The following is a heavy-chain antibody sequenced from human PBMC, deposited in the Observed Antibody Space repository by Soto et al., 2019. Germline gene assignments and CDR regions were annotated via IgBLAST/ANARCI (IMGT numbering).Heavy chain of an antibody. J-gene: IGHJ6*02. CDR2: IYYSGST. Sequence: SLTCTVSGGSVSSGSYYWSWIRQPPGKGLEWIGYIYYSGSTNYNPSLKSRVTISVDTSKNQFSLKLSSVTAADTAVYYCARDNYEDYYYGMDVWGQGTTVTVSS. CDR3: ARDNYEDYYYGMDV. CDR1: GGSVSSGSYY. V-gene: IGHV4-61*01. D-gene: IGHD4-4*01.